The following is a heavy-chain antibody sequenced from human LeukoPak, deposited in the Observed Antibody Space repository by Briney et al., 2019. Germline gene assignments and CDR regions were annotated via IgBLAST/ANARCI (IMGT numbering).Heavy chain of an antibody. CDR2: ISSSGSTI. J-gene: IGHJ4*02. V-gene: IGHV3-11*01. CDR3: ARLYCSSTSCYGPMYYFDY. D-gene: IGHD2-2*01. Sequence: GGSLRLSCAASGFTFSDYYMSWIRQAPGKGLEWVSYISSSGSTIYYADSVKGRFTISRDNAKNSLYLQMNSLRAEDTAVYYCARLYCSSTSCYGPMYYFDYWGQGTLVTVSS. CDR1: GFTFSDYY.